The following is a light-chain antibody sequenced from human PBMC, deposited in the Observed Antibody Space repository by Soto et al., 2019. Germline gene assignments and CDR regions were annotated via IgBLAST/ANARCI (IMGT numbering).Light chain of an antibody. CDR1: TSNLGAGYD. J-gene: IGLJ3*02. V-gene: IGLV1-40*01. Sequence: QYVLTQPPSVSGAPGQRVTLSCTGNTSNLGAGYDVHWYQQLPGAAPKLVIFGNRNRPSGVPERFSGSKSGTSASLAITGLQAEDEADYYCQAYDYSLTASVFGGGTKVTVL. CDR2: GNR. CDR3: QAYDYSLTASV.